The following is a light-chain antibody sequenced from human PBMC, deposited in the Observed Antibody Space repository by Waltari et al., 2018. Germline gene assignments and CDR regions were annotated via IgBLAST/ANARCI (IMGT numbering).Light chain of an antibody. V-gene: IGLV3-19*01. CDR3: HSRDSNGDVL. CDR1: SPRTYY. Sequence: SSDLTQDPAVSVALGQTDRITCQGDSPRTYYVSWFQQKAGQAPTLVIDGKNNRPSGIPDRFSASTSGSRASLTIIGAQAEDEADYYCHSRDSNGDVLIGGGTKVTVV. CDR2: GKN. J-gene: IGLJ2*01.